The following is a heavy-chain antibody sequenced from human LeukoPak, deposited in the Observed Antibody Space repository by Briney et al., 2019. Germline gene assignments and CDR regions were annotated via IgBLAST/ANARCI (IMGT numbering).Heavy chain of an antibody. CDR3: ARDEWEPSFDY. D-gene: IGHD1-26*01. V-gene: IGHV3-48*04. J-gene: IGHJ4*02. Sequence: GGSLRLSCAASGFTFSSYSMNWVRQAPGKGLEWVSYISSSSSTIYYADSVKGRFTISRDNAKNSLYLQMSSLRAEDTAVYYCARDEWEPSFDYWGQGTLVTVSS. CDR1: GFTFSSYS. CDR2: ISSSSSTI.